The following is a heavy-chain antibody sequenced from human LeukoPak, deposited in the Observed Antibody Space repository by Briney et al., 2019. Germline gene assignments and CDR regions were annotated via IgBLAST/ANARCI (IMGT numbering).Heavy chain of an antibody. D-gene: IGHD4-17*01. CDR1: GGSFSSYY. V-gene: IGHV4-4*07. CDR3: AREDDDYRCDY. CDR2: IYTSGST. J-gene: IGHJ4*02. Sequence: SETLSLTCAVYGGSFSSYYWSWIRQPAGKGLEWIGRIYTSGSTNYNPSLKSRVTMSVDTSKNQFSLKLSSVTAADTAVYYCAREDDDYRCDYWGQGTLVTVSS.